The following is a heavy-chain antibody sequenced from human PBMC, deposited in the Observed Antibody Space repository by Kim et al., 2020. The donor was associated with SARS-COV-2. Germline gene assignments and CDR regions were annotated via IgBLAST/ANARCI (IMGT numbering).Heavy chain of an antibody. V-gene: IGHV3-23*01. D-gene: IGHD3-16*02. CDR1: GFTFSISA. CDR3: AKDVLVVPAYNAFDM. Sequence: GGSLRLSCAASGFTFSISALSLVRPAPGKGLQWVSGISRIGVITYSAYSVMVRFTISLDNSNNTLYLQMKSLRAEDAAVYYCAKDVLVVPAYNAFDMWGQGKMVSVS. J-gene: IGHJ3*02. CDR2: ISRIGVIT.